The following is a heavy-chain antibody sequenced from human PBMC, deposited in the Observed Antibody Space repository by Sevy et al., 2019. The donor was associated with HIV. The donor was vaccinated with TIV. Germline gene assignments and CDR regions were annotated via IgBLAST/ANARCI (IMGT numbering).Heavy chain of an antibody. CDR2: ISIDGSNN. J-gene: IGHJ6*02. V-gene: IGHV3-30-3*01. Sequence: GGSLRLSFPPSGSTFISYARHWVRRPPGKGREGVEVISIDGSNNYDPASVKGRFTISRDNSKNTLYLQMDGLRAEDTALYYCARDDEPDYYYFDMDVWGQGTTVTVSS. CDR3: ARDDEPDYYYFDMDV. CDR1: GSTFISYA.